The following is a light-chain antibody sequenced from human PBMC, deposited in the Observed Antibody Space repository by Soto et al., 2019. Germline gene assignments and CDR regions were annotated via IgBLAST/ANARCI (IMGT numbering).Light chain of an antibody. J-gene: IGKJ5*01. CDR3: QQYGSSPVT. CDR2: GAS. CDR1: QSLRNNY. V-gene: IGKV3-20*01. Sequence: EIVLTQSPGTLSLSPGERVTLSCRASQSLRNNYLAWYQQKPGQAPRLLFDGASLRATGIPDRFSGSGSGTDFTLTINRLEPEDFAVYWCQQYGSSPVTFGQGTRLEIK.